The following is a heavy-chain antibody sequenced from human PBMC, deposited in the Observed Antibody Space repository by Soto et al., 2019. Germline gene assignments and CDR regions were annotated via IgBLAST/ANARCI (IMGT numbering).Heavy chain of an antibody. J-gene: IGHJ4*02. CDR1: GYTFTSYY. CDR3: ARVSPAATFDY. CDR2: INPSGGST. V-gene: IGHV1-46*01. Sequence: ASVKVSCKASGYTFTSYYMHWGRQAPGQGLEWMGIINPSGGSTSYAQKFQGRVTMTRDTSTSTVYMELSSLRSEDTAVYYCARVSPAATFDYWGQGTLVTVSS. D-gene: IGHD2-2*01.